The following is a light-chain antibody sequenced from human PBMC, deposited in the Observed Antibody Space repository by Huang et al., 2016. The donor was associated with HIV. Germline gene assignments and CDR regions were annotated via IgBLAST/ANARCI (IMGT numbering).Light chain of an antibody. CDR1: QSVDRND. J-gene: IGKJ5*01. CDR2: DAS. Sequence: EIVLTQSPGTLSLSPGETATLSCRAGQSVDRNDLAWYQQPPCQAPRLLIHDASTRATGISGRFSGSGSGTDFTLTSSRLEPEDLAVYYCQQYGSSPFTFGQGTRLEIK. CDR3: QQYGSSPFT. V-gene: IGKV3-20*01.